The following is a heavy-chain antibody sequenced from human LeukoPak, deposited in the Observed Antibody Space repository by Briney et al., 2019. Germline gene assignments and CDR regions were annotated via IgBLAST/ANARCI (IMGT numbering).Heavy chain of an antibody. J-gene: IGHJ4*02. CDR1: RFQFSSYA. V-gene: IGHV3-53*01. CDR3: ARGAGYNYPYYFDY. CDR2: IYGGGNI. Sequence: GGSLRLSCVASRFQFSSYAMSWVRQAPGKGLEWVSVIYGGGNIYYADSVKGRFTISRDNSKNTLYLQMNSLRAEDTAVYYCARGAGYNYPYYFDYWGQGTLVTVSS. D-gene: IGHD5-24*01.